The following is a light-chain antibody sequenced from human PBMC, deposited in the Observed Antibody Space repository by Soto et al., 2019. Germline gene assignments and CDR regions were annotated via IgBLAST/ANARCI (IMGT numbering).Light chain of an antibody. J-gene: IGLJ2*01. CDR3: ATWDDSLSAVV. CDR2: QNS. V-gene: IGLV1-51*01. Sequence: QSVLTQPPSVSAAPGQKVTISCAGSSSNVVSNYVSWYQHVPGTAPKFLIYQNSKRASGIPDRFSASKSGMSATLDISGLQTGDEAKYYCATWDDSLSAVVFGGGTQLTVL. CDR1: SSNVVSNY.